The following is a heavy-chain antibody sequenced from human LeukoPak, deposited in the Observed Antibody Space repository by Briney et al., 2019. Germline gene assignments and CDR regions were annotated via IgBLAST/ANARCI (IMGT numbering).Heavy chain of an antibody. Sequence: GGSLRLSCAASGFTFSSYAMSWVRQAPGKGLEWVSAISGSGGSTYYADSVKGRFTISRDNSKNTLYLQMNSLRAEDTAVYYCAKASNRGWRVYSYYMDVWGKGTTVTVSS. J-gene: IGHJ6*03. CDR1: GFTFSSYA. CDR2: ISGSGGST. D-gene: IGHD7-27*01. CDR3: AKASNRGWRVYSYYMDV. V-gene: IGHV3-23*01.